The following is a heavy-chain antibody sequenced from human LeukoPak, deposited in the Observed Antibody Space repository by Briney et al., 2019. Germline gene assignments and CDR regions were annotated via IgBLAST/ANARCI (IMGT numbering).Heavy chain of an antibody. D-gene: IGHD4-17*01. V-gene: IGHV4-39*01. CDR3: ASRTDYGDYGPFDY. CDR2: IYYSGCT. Sequence: SETLSLTCTVSGGSISSSSYYWGWIRQPPGKGLEWIGSIYYSGCTYYNPSLKSRVTISVDTSKNQFSLKLSSVTAADTAVYYCASRTDYGDYGPFDYWGQGTLVTVSS. J-gene: IGHJ4*02. CDR1: GGSISSSSYY.